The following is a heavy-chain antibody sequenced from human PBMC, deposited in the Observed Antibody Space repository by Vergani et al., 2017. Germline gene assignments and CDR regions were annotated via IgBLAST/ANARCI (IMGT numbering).Heavy chain of an antibody. CDR2: IYYSGST. V-gene: IGHV4-39*01. Sequence: QLQLQESGPGLVKPSETLSLTCTVSGGSISSSSYYWGWIRQPPGKGLEWIGSIYYSGSTYYNPSLKSRVTISVDTSKNQFSLKRSSVTAADTAVYYCARASIAAAGGDFDYWGQGTLVTVSS. D-gene: IGHD6-13*01. CDR1: GGSISSSSYY. CDR3: ARASIAAAGGDFDY. J-gene: IGHJ4*02.